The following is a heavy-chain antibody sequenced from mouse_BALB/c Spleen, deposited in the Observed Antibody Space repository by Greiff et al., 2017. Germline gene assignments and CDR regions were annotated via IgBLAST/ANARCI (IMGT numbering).Heavy chain of an antibody. CDR3: ARKGDYDEDYAMDY. J-gene: IGHJ4*01. Sequence: VKLMESGPGLVQPSQSLSITCTVSGFSLTSYGVHWVRQSPGKGLEWLGVIWSGGSTDYNAAFISRLSISKDNSKSQVFFKMNSLQADDTAIYYCARKGDYDEDYAMDYWGQGTSVTVSS. CDR2: IWSGGST. V-gene: IGHV2-4-1*01. D-gene: IGHD2-4*01. CDR1: GFSLTSYG.